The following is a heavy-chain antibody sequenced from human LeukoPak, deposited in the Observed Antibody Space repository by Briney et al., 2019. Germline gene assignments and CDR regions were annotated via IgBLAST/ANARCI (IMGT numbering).Heavy chain of an antibody. CDR3: ARLRWLQSIYY. V-gene: IGHV4-38-2*01. J-gene: IGHJ4*02. CDR1: GYFISSGNY. D-gene: IGHD5-24*01. CDR2: MYHSGST. Sequence: SETLSLTCAVSGYFISSGNYWGRIRQPPGKGLEWIGSMYHSGSTYYNPSLKSRVTISVDTSKNRFSLKLSSVIAADTSVYYCARLRWLQSIYYCGQGTLFTVSS.